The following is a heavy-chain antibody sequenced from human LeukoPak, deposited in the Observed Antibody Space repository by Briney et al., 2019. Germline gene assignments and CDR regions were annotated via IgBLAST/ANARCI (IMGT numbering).Heavy chain of an antibody. CDR3: ARDCDRSGYYCY. V-gene: IGHV1-18*01. D-gene: IGHD3-22*01. J-gene: IGHJ4*02. CDR2: ISTYNGNT. Sequence: ASVKVSCKASGYTFSDFGISWLRQAPGQGLEWMGWISTYNGNTNYAQKLQGRVAINTDTSTSTAYMELRSLRSDDTAVYYCARDCDRSGYYCYWGQGTLVTVSS. CDR1: GYTFSDFG.